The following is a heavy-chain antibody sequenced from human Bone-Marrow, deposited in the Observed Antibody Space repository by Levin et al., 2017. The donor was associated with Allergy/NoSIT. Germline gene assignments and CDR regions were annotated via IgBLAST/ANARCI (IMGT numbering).Heavy chain of an antibody. CDR2: GYNGGST. Sequence: SQTLSLTRTVSGDSISTSSQYWGWIRQPPGKGLEWIGTGYNGGSTYYNPSLKSRMTISVDKSKNQFSLKLKSVTAADTAMYYCARVVPYSSSWYDGFDIWGQGTMVTVSS. CDR1: GDSISTSSQY. V-gene: IGHV4-39*07. J-gene: IGHJ3*02. CDR3: ARVVPYSSSWYDGFDI. D-gene: IGHD6-13*01.